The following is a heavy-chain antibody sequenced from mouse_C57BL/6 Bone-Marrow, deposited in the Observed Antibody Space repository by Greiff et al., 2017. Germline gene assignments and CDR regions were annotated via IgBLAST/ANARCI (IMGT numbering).Heavy chain of an antibody. CDR2: IYPRSGYT. Sequence: QVQLQESGAELARPGASVKLSCKASGYTFTSYGISWVKQRPGQGLEWIGEIYPRSGYTYYNEKFKGKATLTADKSSSTAYMELRSLTSEDSAVYFCARLLTDYFDYWGQGTTLTVSS. CDR1: GYTFTSYG. CDR3: ARLLTDYFDY. J-gene: IGHJ2*01. V-gene: IGHV1-81*01.